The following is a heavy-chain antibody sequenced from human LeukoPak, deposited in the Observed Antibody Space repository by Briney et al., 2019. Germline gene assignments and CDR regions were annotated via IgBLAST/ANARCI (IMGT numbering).Heavy chain of an antibody. Sequence: PGGSLRLSCAASGFTFSNAWMSWVRQAPGKGLEWVGRIKSKTDGGTTDYAAPVKGRFTISRDNSKSTLYLQMSSLRTEDTALYYCVKDFGRRRGTPDNWGQGTLVTVSS. CDR3: VKDFGRRRGTPDN. CDR2: IKSKTDGGTT. D-gene: IGHD3-3*01. J-gene: IGHJ4*02. V-gene: IGHV3-15*05. CDR1: GFTFSNAW.